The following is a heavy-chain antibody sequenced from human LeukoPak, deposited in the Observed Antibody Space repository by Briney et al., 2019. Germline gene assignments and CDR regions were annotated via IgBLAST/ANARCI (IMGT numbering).Heavy chain of an antibody. CDR2: VNLQGST. V-gene: IGHV4-4*02. J-gene: IGHJ4*02. Sequence: SETLSLTCGVSGGSITNTNYWTWVRQPPGKGLEWIGEVNLQGSTNYNPSLMGRVAISVDASENHISLQLTSVTAADTAVYYCAREGGPYRPLDYSGQGTLVTVSS. CDR3: AREGGPYRPLDY. CDR1: GGSITNTNY.